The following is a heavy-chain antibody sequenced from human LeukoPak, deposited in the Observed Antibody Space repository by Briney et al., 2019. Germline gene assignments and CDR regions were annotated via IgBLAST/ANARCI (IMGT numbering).Heavy chain of an antibody. D-gene: IGHD3-22*01. CDR2: IYYSGST. CDR3: AGYHYYDSRGPFDY. Sequence: SETLSLTCTVSGGSISSYYCSWIRQPPGKGLEWIGYIYYSGSTNYNPSLKSRVTISVDTSKNQFSLKLSSVTAADTAVYYCAGYHYYDSRGPFDYWGQGTLVTVSS. CDR1: GGSISSYY. V-gene: IGHV4-59*08. J-gene: IGHJ4*02.